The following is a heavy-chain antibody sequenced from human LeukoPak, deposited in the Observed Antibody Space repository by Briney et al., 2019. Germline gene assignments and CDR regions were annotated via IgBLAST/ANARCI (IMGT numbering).Heavy chain of an antibody. CDR3: ARGYCSGANCYFDY. CDR1: GFTLTNAW. Sequence: GGSLGLSCAASGFTLTNAWMTWVRQAPGKGLEWVGRIKTENGGGATDYAAPVKGRLAISRDDSKNTVYLQLNSLRDEDTAVYYCARGYCSGANCYFDYWGQGTLVTVSS. J-gene: IGHJ4*02. CDR2: IKTENGGGAT. D-gene: IGHD2-15*01. V-gene: IGHV3-15*05.